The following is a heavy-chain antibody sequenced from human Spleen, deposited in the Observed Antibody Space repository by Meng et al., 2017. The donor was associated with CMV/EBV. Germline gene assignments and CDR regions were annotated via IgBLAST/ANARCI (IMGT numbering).Heavy chain of an antibody. CDR1: SISGNH. V-gene: IGHV4-34*01. Sequence: SISGNHWTWIRQPPGKGLECIGEINHSGSTNYHPSLKSRVTISVDMSKNQFSLRLSSATAADTAVYYCARRGSRHVTLFQILTGYDYWGQGALVTVSS. J-gene: IGHJ4*02. D-gene: IGHD3-9*01. CDR2: INHSGST. CDR3: ARRGSRHVTLFQILTGYDY.